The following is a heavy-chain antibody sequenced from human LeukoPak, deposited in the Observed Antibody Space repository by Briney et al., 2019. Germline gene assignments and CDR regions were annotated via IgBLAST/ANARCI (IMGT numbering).Heavy chain of an antibody. CDR3: AREGDFWSGYPIDHYYYMDV. D-gene: IGHD3-3*01. Sequence: GGSLRLSCSASGFIFSSYAMTWVRQAPGKGLEWVSTISGRGDLEFYTESVKGRFTVSRDHSKNTVHLQMDSLRAEDTAIYYCAREGDFWSGYPIDHYYYMDVWGKGTTVTVTS. CDR1: GFIFSSYA. CDR2: ISGRGDLE. J-gene: IGHJ6*03. V-gene: IGHV3-23*01.